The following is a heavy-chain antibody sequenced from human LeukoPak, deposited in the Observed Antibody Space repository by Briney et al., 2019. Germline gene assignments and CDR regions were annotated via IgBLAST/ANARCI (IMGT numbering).Heavy chain of an antibody. Sequence: PSETLSLTCAVYGGSFSGYYWSWIRQPPGKGLEWIGEINHSGSTNYNPSLKSRVTISVDTSKNQFSLKLSSVTAADTAVYYCARGIARSWYYYYYMDVWGKGTTVTVSS. CDR2: INHSGST. V-gene: IGHV4-34*01. CDR1: GGSFSGYY. D-gene: IGHD1-26*01. J-gene: IGHJ6*03. CDR3: ARGIARSWYYYYYMDV.